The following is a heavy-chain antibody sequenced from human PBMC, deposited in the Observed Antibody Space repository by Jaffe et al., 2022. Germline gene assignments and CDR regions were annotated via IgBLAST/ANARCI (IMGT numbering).Heavy chain of an antibody. CDR3: AKDSPKYSSGWEDYFDY. V-gene: IGHV3-9*01. D-gene: IGHD6-19*01. CDR1: GFTFDDYA. J-gene: IGHJ4*02. Sequence: EVQLVESGGGLVQPGRSLRLSCAASGFTFDDYAMHWVRQAPGKGLEWVSGISWNSGSIGYADSVKGRFTISRDNAKNSLYLQMNSLRAEDTALYYCAKDSPKYSSGWEDYFDYWGQGTLVTVSS. CDR2: ISWNSGSI.